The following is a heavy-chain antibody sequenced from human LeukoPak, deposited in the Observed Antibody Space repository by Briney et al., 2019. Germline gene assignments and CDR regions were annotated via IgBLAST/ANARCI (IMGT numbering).Heavy chain of an antibody. D-gene: IGHD2-15*01. Sequence: SETLSLICTVSGGSIPNYYWSWVRQPPGKGLEEMRDIHYNGSTNYNPSLTSRVTISLDTSKSQFSLKLSSVTAADTAVYYCASTPGVAATLYYYYMDVWGKGTTVTVSS. CDR2: IHYNGST. V-gene: IGHV4-59*01. CDR1: GGSIPNYY. J-gene: IGHJ6*03. CDR3: ASTPGVAATLYYYYMDV.